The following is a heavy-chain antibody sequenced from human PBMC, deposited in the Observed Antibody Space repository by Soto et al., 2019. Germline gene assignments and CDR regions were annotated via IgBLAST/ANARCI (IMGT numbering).Heavy chain of an antibody. J-gene: IGHJ5*02. V-gene: IGHV1-69*01. CDR1: AGTFPHYA. Sequence: QVQLVQSGPEVRVPGSSVTVSCKASAGTFPHYAPSWVRQAPGQGLEWIGGIIPVLATTTYAQKLQGRVSIIADESANTVYMELSSLTSEDTAVYYCACNWGNSLKNWLAPWGQGTLVTVSS. CDR2: IIPVLATT. D-gene: IGHD7-27*01. CDR3: ACNWGNSLKNWLAP.